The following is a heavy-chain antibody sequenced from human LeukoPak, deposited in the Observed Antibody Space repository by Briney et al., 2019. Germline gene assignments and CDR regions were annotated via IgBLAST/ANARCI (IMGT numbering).Heavy chain of an antibody. CDR1: GGSISSFY. D-gene: IGHD2-15*01. J-gene: IGHJ4*02. CDR2: VYYSGST. CDR3: ARHSRSRDFDY. Sequence: SETLSLTCTVSGGSISSFYWSWIRQPPGKGLEWIGYVYYSGSTNYNPSLKSRVTISVDTSKNQSSLKLSSVTAADTAVYYCARHSRSRDFDYWGQGTLVTVSS. V-gene: IGHV4-59*01.